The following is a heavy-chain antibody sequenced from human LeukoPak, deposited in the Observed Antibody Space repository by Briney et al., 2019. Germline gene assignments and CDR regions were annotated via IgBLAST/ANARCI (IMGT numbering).Heavy chain of an antibody. V-gene: IGHV3-30*02. CDR2: IRYDGSKN. J-gene: IGHJ3*02. CDR3: AKDRATPYDSSGYHTDAFDI. D-gene: IGHD3-22*01. Sequence: GGSLRLSCVASGFTFSNYGMHWVRQAPGKGLQWVAYIRYDGSKNNYADSVKGRFAISRDNSKNTLYLQMNSLRAEDTAVYYCAKDRATPYDSSGYHTDAFDIWGX. CDR1: GFTFSNYG.